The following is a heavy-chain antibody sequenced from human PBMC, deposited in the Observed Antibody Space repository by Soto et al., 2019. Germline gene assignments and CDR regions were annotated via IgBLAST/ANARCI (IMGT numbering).Heavy chain of an antibody. CDR2: ISSSSSYI. J-gene: IGHJ3*02. CDR1: GFTFSSYS. D-gene: IGHD4-17*01. CDR3: ARTDTVRDAFDI. V-gene: IGHV3-21*01. Sequence: EVQLVESGGGLVKPGGSLRLSCAASGFTFSSYSMNWVRQAPGKGLEWVSSISSSSSYIYYADSVKGRFTISRDNAKKSVYLQRNRLRAEGTAVYYCARTDTVRDAFDIWGQGTMVTVSS.